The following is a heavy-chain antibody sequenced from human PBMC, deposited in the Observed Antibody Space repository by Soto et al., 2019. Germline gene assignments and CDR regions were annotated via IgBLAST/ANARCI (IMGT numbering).Heavy chain of an antibody. CDR3: GRHYDGHYWAFDL. CDR2: ISYDGGNK. Sequence: QVQLVESGGGVVQPGRSLRLSCAASGFTFSSYGMHWVRQAPGKGLEWVAVISYDGGNKYYADSVKGRFTISRDHSKNTLLLQKNSLGAEAAAEYYGGRHYDGHYWAFDLWGRGTLVTVSS. V-gene: IGHV3-30*03. CDR1: GFTFSSYG. J-gene: IGHJ2*01. D-gene: IGHD3-22*01.